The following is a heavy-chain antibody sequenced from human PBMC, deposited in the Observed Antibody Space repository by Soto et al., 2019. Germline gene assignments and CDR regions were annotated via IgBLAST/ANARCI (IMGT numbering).Heavy chain of an antibody. CDR2: ISDNGDNR. CDR1: GFSFSNYV. Sequence: EVQLLESGGGLVQPGGSLRLSCAASGFSFSNYVMNWVRQAPGRGLEWVSSISDNGDNRYYADSVKGRFTVSRDNPKNTLSLQMNSLGVEDTAVYYCAKGGYKWTKEGNDYWGQGILVTVSS. V-gene: IGHV3-23*01. J-gene: IGHJ4*02. D-gene: IGHD1-20*01. CDR3: AKGGYKWTKEGNDY.